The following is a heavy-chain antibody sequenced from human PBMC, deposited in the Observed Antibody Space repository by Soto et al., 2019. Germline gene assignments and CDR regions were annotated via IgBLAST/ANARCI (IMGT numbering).Heavy chain of an antibody. Sequence: GGSLRLSCAASGFTFIDYYMSWIRQAPGKGLEWISYIDTSGTKIYYADSVKGRFTITRDNAKNSLYLEMNSLRDEDTAVYYCASHYDMWSGYLSPVDYWGHGTLVTVSS. CDR2: IDTSGTKI. CDR3: ASHYDMWSGYLSPVDY. J-gene: IGHJ4*01. V-gene: IGHV3-11*01. CDR1: GFTFIDYY. D-gene: IGHD3-3*01.